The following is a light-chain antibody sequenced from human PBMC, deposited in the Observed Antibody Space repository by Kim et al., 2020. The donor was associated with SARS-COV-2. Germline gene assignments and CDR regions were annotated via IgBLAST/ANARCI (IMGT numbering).Light chain of an antibody. J-gene: IGKJ1*01. V-gene: IGKV1-39*01. CDR1: QSISSY. Sequence: DIQMTQSPSSLSASVGERVTITCRASQSISSYLNWYQQKPEKAPKVLIYAASSLQSGVPSRFSGSGSGTDFTLTISSLQPEDFATYYCQQSYSTPRTFGQGTKVDIK. CDR3: QQSYSTPRT. CDR2: AAS.